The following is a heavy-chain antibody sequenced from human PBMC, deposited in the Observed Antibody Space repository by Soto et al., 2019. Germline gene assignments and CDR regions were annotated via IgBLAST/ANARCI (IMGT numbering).Heavy chain of an antibody. V-gene: IGHV3-23*01. J-gene: IGHJ5*02. CDR1: GFTFSSCA. D-gene: IGHD2-21*02. CDR3: AKDLTRGIVVVTATLGFDP. Sequence: PGGSLRLSCAASGFTFSSCAMSWVRQAPGKGLEWVSAISGSGGSTYYADSVKGRFTISRDNSKNTLYLQMNSLRAEDTAVYYCAKDLTRGIVVVTATLGFDPWGQGTLVTISS. CDR2: ISGSGGST.